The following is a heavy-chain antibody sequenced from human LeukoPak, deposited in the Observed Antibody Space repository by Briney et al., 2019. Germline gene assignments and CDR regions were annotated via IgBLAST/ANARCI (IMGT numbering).Heavy chain of an antibody. CDR3: AKDLRVSLVVGLNDY. V-gene: IGHV3-23*01. CDR1: GFTFSSYA. Sequence: GGSLRLSCAASGFTFSSYAMSWVSQAPGKWLEWVSAISGSGGSTYYADSVKGRFTISRDNSKNTLYLQMNSLRAEDTAVYYCAKDLRVSLVVGLNDYWGQGTLVTISS. J-gene: IGHJ4*02. D-gene: IGHD1-26*01. CDR2: ISGSGGST.